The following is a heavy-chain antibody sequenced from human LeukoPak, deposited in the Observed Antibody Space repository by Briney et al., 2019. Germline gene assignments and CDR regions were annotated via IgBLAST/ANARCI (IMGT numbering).Heavy chain of an antibody. CDR3: ARLGLGDEACWFDP. D-gene: IGHD3-10*01. CDR1: GGSISDYY. CDR2: VYYSGRT. Sequence: PSETLSLTCTVSGGSISDYYWSWIRQPPGKGLEWIGFVYYSGRTNYNPSLKSRVTMSVDTSKSQFSLRLSSVTAVGTAMYDCARLGLGDEACWFDPWGQGTLVTVSS. J-gene: IGHJ5*02. V-gene: IGHV4-59*01.